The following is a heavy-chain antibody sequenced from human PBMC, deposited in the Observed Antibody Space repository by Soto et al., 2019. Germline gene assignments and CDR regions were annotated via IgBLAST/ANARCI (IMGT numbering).Heavy chain of an antibody. D-gene: IGHD6-13*01. J-gene: IGHJ3*02. V-gene: IGHV5-51*01. Sequence: GGALKMSCQGSGYRFSLYHISRGRPIAGKGLEWMGIIYPGDSDTTYSPSFQGQVTISVDKSLNTAYLQWSSLKASDTAMYYCARRLAAGGTRAFDIWGQGTVVTVSS. CDR2: IYPGDSDT. CDR1: GYRFSLYH. CDR3: ARRLAAGGTRAFDI.